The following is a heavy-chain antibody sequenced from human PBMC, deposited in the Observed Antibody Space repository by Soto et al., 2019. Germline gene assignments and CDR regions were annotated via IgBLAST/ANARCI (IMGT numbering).Heavy chain of an antibody. Sequence: GGSLRLSCAASGSTFTSYGMHWVRQAPGKGLEWVAAIWSDGSNRYNGDSVKGRFTISRDNSKNTLYLQMNSLRAEDTAVYYCARDPPEDSRGYFALDIWGQGTMVTVSS. V-gene: IGHV3-33*01. CDR1: GSTFTSYG. CDR2: IWSDGSNR. D-gene: IGHD3-22*01. J-gene: IGHJ3*02. CDR3: ARDPPEDSRGYFALDI.